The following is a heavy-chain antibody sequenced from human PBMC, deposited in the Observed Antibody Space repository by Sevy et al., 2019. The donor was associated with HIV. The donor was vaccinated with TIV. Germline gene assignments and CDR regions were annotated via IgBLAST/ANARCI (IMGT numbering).Heavy chain of an antibody. J-gene: IGHJ4*01. CDR1: GFTFSSYW. V-gene: IGHV3-7*01. CDR2: IKQDMSEK. CDR3: ARAQQVTMLVVIGGLYFDF. Sequence: GGSPRLSSAASGFTFSSYWMTWVRQAPGKGLQWVANIKQDMSEKYYADSVKGRFTISRDNARNSLYLQMESLRAEDTAVYYCARAQQVTMLVVIGGLYFDFWGHGTLVTVSS. D-gene: IGHD3-22*01.